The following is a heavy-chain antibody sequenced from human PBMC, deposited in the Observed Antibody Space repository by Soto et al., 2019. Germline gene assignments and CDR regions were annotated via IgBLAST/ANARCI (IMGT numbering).Heavy chain of an antibody. V-gene: IGHV3-23*01. J-gene: IGHJ4*02. CDR2: ISGSGGST. D-gene: IGHD1-26*01. CDR1: GFTFSSYA. CDR3: AKGSGSYYLFDY. Sequence: XVLRLSYAASGFTFSSYAMRWVLQAPGKGLEWVSAISGSGGSTYYADSVKGRFTISRDNSKNTLYLQMNSMRAEDTAVYYCAKGSGSYYLFDYWGQGTLVTVSS.